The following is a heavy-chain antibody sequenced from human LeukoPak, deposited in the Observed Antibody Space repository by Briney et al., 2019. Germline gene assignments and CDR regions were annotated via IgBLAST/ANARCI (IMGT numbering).Heavy chain of an antibody. D-gene: IGHD1-1*01. CDR1: GFTVSSNY. J-gene: IGHJ3*02. CDR3: ARGGTNSYDTFDI. Sequence: PGGSLRLSCAASGFTVSSNYMSWVRQAPGKGLVWVSRISGDGSRTTYAGAVKGRFTISRDNVGNTLYLQMNSLRADDTPVYSCARGGTNSYDTFDIWGQGTMVTVSS. V-gene: IGHV3-74*01. CDR2: ISGDGSRT.